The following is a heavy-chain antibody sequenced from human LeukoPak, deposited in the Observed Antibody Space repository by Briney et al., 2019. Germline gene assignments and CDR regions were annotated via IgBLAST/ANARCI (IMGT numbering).Heavy chain of an antibody. V-gene: IGHV4-59*08. CDR2: IYYSGST. CDR1: GGSISSYY. D-gene: IGHD3-22*01. Sequence: SETLSLTCTVSGGSISSYYWSWIRQPPGKGLEWIGYIYYSGSTNYSPSLKSRVTISVDMSKNQFSLKLSSVTAADTAVYYCARLSYDTSGYWPDYFDYWGQGTLVTVSS. J-gene: IGHJ4*02. CDR3: ARLSYDTSGYWPDYFDY.